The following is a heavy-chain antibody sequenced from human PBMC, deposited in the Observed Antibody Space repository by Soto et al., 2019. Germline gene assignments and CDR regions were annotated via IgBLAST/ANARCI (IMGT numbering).Heavy chain of an antibody. CDR3: ARTLHCSSTSCYRRAHYYYGMGV. CDR1: GGSISSGGYY. CDR2: IYYSGST. Sequence: PSETLSLTCTVSGGSISSGGYYWSWIRQHPGKGLEWIGYIYYSGSTYYNPSLKSRVTISVDTSKNQFSLKLSSVTAADTAVYYCARTLHCSSTSCYRRAHYYYGMGVWGQGTTVTVSS. J-gene: IGHJ6*02. D-gene: IGHD2-2*02. V-gene: IGHV4-31*03.